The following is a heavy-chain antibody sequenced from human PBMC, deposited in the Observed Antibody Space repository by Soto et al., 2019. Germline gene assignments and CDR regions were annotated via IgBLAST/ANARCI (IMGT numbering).Heavy chain of an antibody. CDR3: ATRGGDY. CDR2: MNENGGRT. V-gene: IGHV3-23*01. Sequence: EAQLLESGGGFIQPGESLRLSCAASGFTFTNYGMSWVRQAPGKGLKWVSTMNENGGRTYYADSVKGRLTISRDKSKNTLYLQMNGLRAEDTAVYYCATRGGDYWGQGTLVTVTS. J-gene: IGHJ4*02. D-gene: IGHD6-25*01. CDR1: GFTFTNYG.